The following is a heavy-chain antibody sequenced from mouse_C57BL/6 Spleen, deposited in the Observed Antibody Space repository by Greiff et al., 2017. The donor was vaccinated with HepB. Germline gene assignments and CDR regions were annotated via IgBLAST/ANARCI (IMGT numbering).Heavy chain of an antibody. CDR3: ARVELFITTVVGYFDV. D-gene: IGHD1-1*01. J-gene: IGHJ1*03. Sequence: QVQLQQSGAELARPGASVKLSCKASGYTFTSYGISWVKQRTGQGLEWIGEIYPRSGNTYYNEKFKGKATLTADKSSSTAYMELRSLTSEDSAVYFCARVELFITTVVGYFDVWGTGTTVTVSS. CDR2: IYPRSGNT. CDR1: GYTFTSYG. V-gene: IGHV1-81*01.